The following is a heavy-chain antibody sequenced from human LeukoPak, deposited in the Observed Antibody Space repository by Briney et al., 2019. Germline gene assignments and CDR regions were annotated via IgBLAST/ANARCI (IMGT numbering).Heavy chain of an antibody. CDR1: GFTFSSYG. CDR2: ISYDGSNK. CDR3: AKSIRYYDYVWGSYRTHDAFDI. D-gene: IGHD3-16*02. J-gene: IGHJ3*02. V-gene: IGHV3-30*18. Sequence: GGFLRLSCAASGFTFSSYGMHWVRQAPGKGLEWVAVISYDGSNKYYADSVKGRFTISRDNSKNTLYLQMNSLRAEDTAVYYCAKSIRYYDYVWGSYRTHDAFDIWGQGTMVTVSS.